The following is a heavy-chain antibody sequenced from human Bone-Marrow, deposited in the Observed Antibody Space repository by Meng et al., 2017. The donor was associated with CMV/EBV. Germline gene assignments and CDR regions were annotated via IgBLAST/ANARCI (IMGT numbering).Heavy chain of an antibody. J-gene: IGHJ6*02. Sequence: SVKVSCKASGGTFSSYTISWVRQAPGQGLEWMGRIIPILGIANYAQKFQGRVTITADKSTSTAYMELSSLRSEDTAVYYCARVVPAATLIYYYYGMDVWGQGTTVTVSS. CDR2: IIPILGIA. V-gene: IGHV1-69*02. CDR1: GGTFSSYT. CDR3: ARVVPAATLIYYYYGMDV. D-gene: IGHD2-2*01.